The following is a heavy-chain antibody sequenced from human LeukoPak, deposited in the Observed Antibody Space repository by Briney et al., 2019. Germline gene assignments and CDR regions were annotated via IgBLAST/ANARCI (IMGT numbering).Heavy chain of an antibody. CDR2: IYSTGTT. J-gene: IGHJ5*02. V-gene: IGHV4-39*01. CDR3: ARGKTWFAP. D-gene: IGHD4-23*01. Sequence: SETLSLTCAVSGGSIRNSSFYWGWIRQPPGKGLEWIASIYSTGTTYYNPSIKSRITIFVDTSKNQVSLKLRSVTAADTAVYYCARGKTWFAPWGQGTLVTVSS. CDR1: GGSIRNSSFY.